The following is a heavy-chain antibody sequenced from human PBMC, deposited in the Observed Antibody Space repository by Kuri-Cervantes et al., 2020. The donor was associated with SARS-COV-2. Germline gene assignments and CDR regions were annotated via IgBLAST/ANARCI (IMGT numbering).Heavy chain of an antibody. V-gene: IGHV4-61*01. CDR3: ARELGGYYYDSSSYYHYYYYGMDV. D-gene: IGHD3-22*01. CDR2: IYYSGST. Sequence: SETLSLTCTVSGGSVSSGSCYWSWIRQPPGKGLEWIGYIYYSGSTNYNPSLKSRVTISVNTSKNQFSLKLSSVTAADTALYYCARELGGYYYDSSSYYHYYYYGMDVWGQGTTVTVSS. CDR1: GGSVSSGSCY. J-gene: IGHJ6*02.